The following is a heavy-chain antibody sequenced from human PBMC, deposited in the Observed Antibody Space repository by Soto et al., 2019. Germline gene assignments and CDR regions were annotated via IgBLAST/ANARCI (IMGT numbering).Heavy chain of an antibody. J-gene: IGHJ4*02. D-gene: IGHD3-22*01. CDR3: ARAYYNDSSGYYYVSSFDY. CDR1: GFTFSSYA. CDR2: ISGSGGST. V-gene: IGHV3-23*01. Sequence: GGSLRLSCAASGFTFSSYAMSWVRPAPGKGLGWVSAISGSGGSTYYADSVKGRFTISRDNSKNTLYLQMNSLRAEDTAVYYGARAYYNDSSGYYYVSSFDYWGQGTLVTVSS.